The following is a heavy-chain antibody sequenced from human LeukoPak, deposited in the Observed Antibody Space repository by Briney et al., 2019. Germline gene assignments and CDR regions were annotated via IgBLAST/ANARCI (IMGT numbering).Heavy chain of an antibody. D-gene: IGHD3-22*01. Sequence: GGSLRLSCAASGFTFSNYGMSWVRQAPGKGLEWVSAISGSGGRTYHADSVKGRLTISKDNSKNTVHLQMNSLRAEDTAMYYCARRAGDYSHPYDYWGQGTLVTVSS. CDR3: ARRAGDYSHPYDY. V-gene: IGHV3-23*01. CDR1: GFTFSNYG. J-gene: IGHJ4*02. CDR2: ISGSGGRT.